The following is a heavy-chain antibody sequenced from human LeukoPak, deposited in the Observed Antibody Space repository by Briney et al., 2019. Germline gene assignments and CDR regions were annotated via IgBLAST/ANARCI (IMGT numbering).Heavy chain of an antibody. D-gene: IGHD3-10*01. Sequence: LRETLSLTCTVSGGSVSSDYWSWVRQPPGKGLEWIGHIQNTGTTNYNPSLKRRVTISVDTSKNQFSLKLNSVTAADTAVYFCARVRGLGLFDYWGQGTLVTVSS. CDR3: ARVRGLGLFDY. V-gene: IGHV4-59*02. J-gene: IGHJ4*02. CDR2: IQNTGTT. CDR1: GGSVSSDY.